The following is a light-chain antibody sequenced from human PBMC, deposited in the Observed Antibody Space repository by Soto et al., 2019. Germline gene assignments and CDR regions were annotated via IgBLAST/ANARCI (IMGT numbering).Light chain of an antibody. CDR1: QSFSSSN. CDR3: QRYCGSPPVT. J-gene: IGKJ4*01. V-gene: IGKV3-20*01. Sequence: EVVLTQSPGTLSLYPGESATLSCRASQSFSSSNLAWYQHKPGQPPKLIVYSVFRRSTGIPDMFSGSGSGTDFTVTISRLDPEDVAMYCCQRYCGSPPVTFGVGTKVDIK. CDR2: SVF.